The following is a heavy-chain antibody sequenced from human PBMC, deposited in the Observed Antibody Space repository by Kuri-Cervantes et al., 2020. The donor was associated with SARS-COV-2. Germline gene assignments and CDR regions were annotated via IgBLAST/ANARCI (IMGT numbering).Heavy chain of an antibody. CDR2: ISSSGSTI. J-gene: IGHJ4*02. V-gene: IGHV3-48*03. D-gene: IGHD5-24*01. Sequence: GGSLRLSCAASGFTFSGYEMNWVRQAPGKGLEWVSYISSSGSTIYYADSVKGRFTISRDNAKNSLYLQMNSLRAEDTAVYYCAKVEMASTGGFDYWGQGTLVTVSS. CDR3: AKVEMASTGGFDY. CDR1: GFTFSGYE.